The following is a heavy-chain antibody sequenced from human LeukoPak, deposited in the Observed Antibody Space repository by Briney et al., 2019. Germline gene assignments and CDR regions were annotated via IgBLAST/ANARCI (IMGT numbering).Heavy chain of an antibody. CDR1: GGSFNPYY. Sequence: SETLSLTCAVYGGSFNPYYWSWIRQPPGKGLEWIGEINHSGSTDYNPSLKSRVTISVDKSKNQFSLKLTSVTAADTAVYYCARDGGGCDFWGQGTLVTVSS. D-gene: IGHD6-19*01. CDR3: ARDGGGCDF. CDR2: INHSGST. J-gene: IGHJ4*02. V-gene: IGHV4-34*01.